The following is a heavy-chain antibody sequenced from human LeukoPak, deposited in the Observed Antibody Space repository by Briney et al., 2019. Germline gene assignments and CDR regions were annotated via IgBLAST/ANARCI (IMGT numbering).Heavy chain of an antibody. CDR1: GDSMSRFS. D-gene: IGHD6-19*01. J-gene: IGHJ5*02. CDR3: ATSLAVAGTRGWFDH. Sequence: PSETLSLTCTFSGDSMSRFSWHWIRQPPGKGLEWIGHIYTSGTTNSNRSLKSRVTMSIDTSKNHVSLKLNFVTAADTAVYYCATSLAVAGTRGWFDHWGQGTLIAVSS. V-gene: IGHV4-4*08. CDR2: IYTSGTT.